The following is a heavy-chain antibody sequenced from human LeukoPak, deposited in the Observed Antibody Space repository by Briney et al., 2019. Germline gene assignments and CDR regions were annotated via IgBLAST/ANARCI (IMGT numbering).Heavy chain of an antibody. Sequence: PGGSLRLSCAASGFTFSIYAMTWVRQAPGKGLEGVSTINGNADRTYYADSVKGRFTISRDNSKNTLFLQMNGLRDDDTAVYYCAKRYSSGWHSFDYWGQGTLVTVSS. D-gene: IGHD6-19*01. J-gene: IGHJ4*02. V-gene: IGHV3-23*01. CDR1: GFTFSIYA. CDR2: INGNADRT. CDR3: AKRYSSGWHSFDY.